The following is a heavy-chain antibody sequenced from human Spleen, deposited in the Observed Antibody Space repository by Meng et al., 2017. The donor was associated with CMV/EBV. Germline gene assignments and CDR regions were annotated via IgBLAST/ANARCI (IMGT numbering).Heavy chain of an antibody. D-gene: IGHD6-13*01. CDR3: VISGGVGTYYYYGMDV. CDR1: GYTFTSYD. V-gene: IGHV1-8*01. J-gene: IGHJ6*02. Sequence: ASVKVSCKASGYTFTSYDINWVRQATGQGLEWMGWMNPNSGNTGYAQKFQGRVTMTRNTSISTAYMELSSLRSEDTAVYYCVISGGVGTYYYYGMDVWGQGTTVTVSS. CDR2: MNPNSGNT.